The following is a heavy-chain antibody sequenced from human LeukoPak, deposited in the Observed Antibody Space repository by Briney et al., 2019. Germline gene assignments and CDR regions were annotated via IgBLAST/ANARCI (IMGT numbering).Heavy chain of an antibody. Sequence: GGSLRLSCAGSGFTFGSYGMHWVRQAPGKGLEWVAFIRYDGSNKYYADSVKGRFTISRDNSKNTLYLQMNSLRAEDTAVYYCAKAPELYSSSDYWGQGTLVTVSS. CDR2: IRYDGSNK. V-gene: IGHV3-30*02. J-gene: IGHJ4*02. CDR3: AKAPELYSSSDY. D-gene: IGHD6-6*01. CDR1: GFTFGSYG.